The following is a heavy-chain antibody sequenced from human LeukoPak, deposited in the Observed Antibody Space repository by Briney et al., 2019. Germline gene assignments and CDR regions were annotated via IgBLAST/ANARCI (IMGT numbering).Heavy chain of an antibody. CDR1: GGSISSYY. J-gene: IGHJ5*02. V-gene: IGHV4-59*08. CDR2: IYYSGST. D-gene: IGHD1-26*01. Sequence: SETLSLTCTVSGGSISSYYWSWIRQPPGRGLEWIGYIYYSGSTNYNPSLKSRVTISVDTSKNQFSLKLSSVTAADTAVYYCARGGISWFDPWGQGTLVTVSS. CDR3: ARGGISWFDP.